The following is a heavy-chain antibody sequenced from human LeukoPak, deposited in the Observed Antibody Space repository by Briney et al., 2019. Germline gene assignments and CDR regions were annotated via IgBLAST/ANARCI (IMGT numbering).Heavy chain of an antibody. CDR1: GFTFCSYA. D-gene: IGHD3-10*01. V-gene: IGHV3-30-3*01. Sequence: GGSFRVSWAASGFTFCSYAIHSVRLTAVEELGRESVISYERSNKYYADSVKGLFTISRDNSKIALYLQMNSLRAEDTAVYYCAREYYYGSGSYYNFVLGLYYYYGMDVWGRGTTVTVSS. CDR2: ISYERSNK. CDR3: AREYYYGSGSYYNFVLGLYYYYGMDV. J-gene: IGHJ6*02.